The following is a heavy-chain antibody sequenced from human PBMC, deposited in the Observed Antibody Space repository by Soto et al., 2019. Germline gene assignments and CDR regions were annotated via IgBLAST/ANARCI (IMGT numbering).Heavy chain of an antibody. CDR2: MNPNSGNT. J-gene: IGHJ6*02. CDR1: GYTFTSYD. Sequence: QVQLVQSGAEVKKPGASVKVSCKASGYTFTSYDINWVRQATGQGLEWMGWMNPNSGNTGYAQKFQGSVTMTRNTSISTAYMELSSLRSEXTXXXYXXXXXXXXSMDVWGQGTTVTVSS. V-gene: IGHV1-8*01. CDR3: XXXXXXXSMDV.